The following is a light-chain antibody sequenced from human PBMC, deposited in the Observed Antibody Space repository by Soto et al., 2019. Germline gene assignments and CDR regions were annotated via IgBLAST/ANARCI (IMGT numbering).Light chain of an antibody. J-gene: IGKJ2*01. Sequence: DIQMTQSPSSLSASVGDRVTITCQASQDISNYLNWYQQKPGKAPKLLSYDASNLETGVPSRFSGSGSGTDFTLTISRLQPDDIATYYCQQYDNLPYTFGQGTNLEI. CDR1: QDISNY. CDR2: DAS. CDR3: QQYDNLPYT. V-gene: IGKV1-33*01.